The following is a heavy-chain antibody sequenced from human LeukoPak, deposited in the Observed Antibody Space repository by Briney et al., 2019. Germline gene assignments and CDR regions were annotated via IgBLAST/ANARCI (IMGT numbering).Heavy chain of an antibody. CDR2: IWYDGSNK. CDR3: ARGFVRRQLAFDY. J-gene: IGHJ4*02. CDR1: GFTFSSYG. Sequence: GGSLRLSCAASGFTFSSYGMHWVRQAPGKGLEWVAVIWYDGSNKYYADSVKGRFTISRDNSKNTLYLQMNSLRAEDTAVYYCARGFVRRQLAFDYWGQGTLVTVSS. D-gene: IGHD6-13*01. V-gene: IGHV3-33*01.